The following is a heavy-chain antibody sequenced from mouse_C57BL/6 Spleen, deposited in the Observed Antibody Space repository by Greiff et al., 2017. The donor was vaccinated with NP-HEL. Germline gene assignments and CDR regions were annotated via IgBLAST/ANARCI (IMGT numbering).Heavy chain of an antibody. V-gene: IGHV1-55*01. J-gene: IGHJ4*01. Sequence: QVQLQQPGAELVKPGASVKMSCKASGYTFTSYWITWVKQRPGQGLEWIGDIYPGSGSTNYNEKFKRKATLTVDKSSSTAYMQLSSLTSEDSAVYYCARSGSSLMDYWGQGTSVTVSS. CDR2: IYPGSGST. CDR3: ARSGSSLMDY. D-gene: IGHD1-1*01. CDR1: GYTFTSYW.